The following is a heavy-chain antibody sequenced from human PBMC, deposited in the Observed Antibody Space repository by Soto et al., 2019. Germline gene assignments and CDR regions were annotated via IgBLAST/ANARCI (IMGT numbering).Heavy chain of an antibody. CDR3: ARAPYSSAAHFEY. CDR2: INPNSGGK. Sequence: QVQLVQSGAEVKKPGASVKVSCKASGYTFTGYYMHWVRQAPGQGLEWMGWINPNSGGKNYAQKFQGWVTMTSDRSISTAYMELSRLRSDDTAVYYCARAPYSSAAHFEYWGQGTLVTVSS. CDR1: GYTFTGYY. J-gene: IGHJ4*02. D-gene: IGHD6-25*01. V-gene: IGHV1-2*04.